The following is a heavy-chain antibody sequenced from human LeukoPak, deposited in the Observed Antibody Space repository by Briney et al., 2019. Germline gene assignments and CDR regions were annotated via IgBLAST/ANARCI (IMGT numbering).Heavy chain of an antibody. D-gene: IGHD2-2*02. CDR1: GGSISSYY. CDR3: AGDHRGCSSTSCYTVFDY. V-gene: IGHV4-59*01. J-gene: IGHJ4*02. CDR2: IYYSGST. Sequence: SETLSLTCTVSGGSISSYYWSWIRQPPGKGLEWIGYIYYSGSTNYNPSLKSRVTISVDTSENQFSLKLSSVTAADTAVYYCAGDHRGCSSTSCYTVFDYWGQGTLVTVSS.